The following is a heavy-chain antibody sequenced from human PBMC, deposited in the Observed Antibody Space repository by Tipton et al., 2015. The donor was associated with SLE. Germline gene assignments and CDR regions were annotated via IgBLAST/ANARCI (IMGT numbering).Heavy chain of an antibody. V-gene: IGHV4-59*13. CDR1: GGSISSDY. CDR2: IYYSGFT. D-gene: IGHD3-10*01. CDR3: ARVLSLGELXHYFDY. J-gene: IGHJ4*02. Sequence: LSLTCTVSGGSISSDYWSWIRQPPGKGLEWIGYIYYSGFTDYNPSLKSRVTMSLDTSKNQFSMKMSSVTAADTAVYYCARVLSLGELXHYFDYWGQGTLVTVSS.